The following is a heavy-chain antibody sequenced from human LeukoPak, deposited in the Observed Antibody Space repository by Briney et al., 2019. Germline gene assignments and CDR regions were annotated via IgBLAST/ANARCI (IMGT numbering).Heavy chain of an antibody. Sequence: GASVKVSCKASGYTFTSYYMHWVRQAPGQGLEWMGIINPSGGSTSYAQKFQGRVTMTRDMSTSTAYMELRSLRSDDTAVYYCARDSDSQWLERGTVGFDYWGQGTLVTVSS. J-gene: IGHJ4*02. CDR1: GYTFTSYY. D-gene: IGHD6-19*01. CDR3: ARDSDSQWLERGTVGFDY. CDR2: INPSGGST. V-gene: IGHV1-46*01.